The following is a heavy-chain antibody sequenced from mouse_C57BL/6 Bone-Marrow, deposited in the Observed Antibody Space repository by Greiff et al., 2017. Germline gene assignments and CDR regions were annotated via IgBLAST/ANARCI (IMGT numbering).Heavy chain of an antibody. CDR1: GYNFKGDY. Sequence: EVQLQQSGAELVRPGASVKLSCTASGYNFKGDYMHWVKQRPEQGLEWIGWIYPESGDTEYDSKFQGKATLTADTSSNTAYMQLSSLTSEDTAVYYCTRGGTTVVFDDWGPGTTLTVSS. CDR2: IYPESGDT. J-gene: IGHJ2*01. V-gene: IGHV14-4*01. D-gene: IGHD1-1*01. CDR3: TRGGTTVVFDD.